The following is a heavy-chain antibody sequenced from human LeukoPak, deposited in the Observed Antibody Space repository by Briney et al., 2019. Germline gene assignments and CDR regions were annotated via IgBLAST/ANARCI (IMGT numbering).Heavy chain of an antibody. CDR1: GGSVNGGAYY. D-gene: IGHD1-14*01. Sequence: SETLTLTCNVSGGSVNGGAYYWSWVRQPPGKGLDWIGYVSNSGRAEYNPSLKSRVTMSVDTTTNQFSLKLSSVTAADTAVYYCAREGPNHGAFDPWGEGTLVTVSS. CDR2: VSNSGRA. V-gene: IGHV4-61*08. J-gene: IGHJ5*02. CDR3: AREGPNHGAFDP.